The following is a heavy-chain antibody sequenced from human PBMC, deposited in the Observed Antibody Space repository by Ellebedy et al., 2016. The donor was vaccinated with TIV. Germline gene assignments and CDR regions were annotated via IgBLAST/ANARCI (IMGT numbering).Heavy chain of an antibody. D-gene: IGHD3-10*01. V-gene: IGHV3-30*04. J-gene: IGHJ6*03. CDR2: ISFDGTTK. CDR1: GVTFSTYA. Sequence: PGGSLRLSCAASGVTFSTYAVHWVRQAPGRGPEWVAHISFDGTTKYYADSVKGRFTISRDYSKNTVSLQMNSLRGEDTAAYYCARGAYGSGSEYMDVWGTGTTVTVSS. CDR3: ARGAYGSGSEYMDV.